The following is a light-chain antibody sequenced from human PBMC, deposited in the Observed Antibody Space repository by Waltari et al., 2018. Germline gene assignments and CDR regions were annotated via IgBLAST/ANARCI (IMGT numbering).Light chain of an antibody. Sequence: SALPHPPPVSGSPGKSFTIHCIATSIHVGHSIPVHWYQQHPGKPPKLMIYAVSKRPSGVSDRFSGSKFGDMASLTISGLQPEDEAEYFFSSYAGSSKGVFGGGTKVTVL. J-gene: IGLJ2*01. CDR1: SIHVGHSIP. CDR2: AVS. CDR3: SSYAGSSKGV. V-gene: IGLV2-23*02.